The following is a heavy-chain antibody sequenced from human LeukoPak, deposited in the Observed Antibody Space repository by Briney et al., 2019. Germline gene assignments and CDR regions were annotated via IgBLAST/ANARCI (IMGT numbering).Heavy chain of an antibody. D-gene: IGHD3-9*01. CDR1: GFTFNSCI. Sequence: GTSLRLSCAASGFTFNSCIMHWVRQAPAKGLEWVAVISHEGNNKYYAVSVKGRFTISRDNPKRTLYLQMDSLRPEDTAIYYCAREAYEVLPAWVPKTFDSGGQGPLVTVS. CDR2: ISHEGNNK. J-gene: IGHJ4*02. CDR3: AREAYEVLPAWVPKTFDS. V-gene: IGHV3-30*03.